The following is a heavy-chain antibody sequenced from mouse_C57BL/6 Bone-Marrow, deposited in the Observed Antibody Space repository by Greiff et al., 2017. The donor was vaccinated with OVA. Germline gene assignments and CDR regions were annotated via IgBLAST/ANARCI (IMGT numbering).Heavy chain of an antibody. CDR3: ARFDYVYFDV. CDR2: IDPSDSYT. V-gene: IGHV1-59*01. CDR1: GYTFTSYW. J-gene: IGHJ1*03. D-gene: IGHD2-4*01. Sequence: QVQLQQPGAELVRPGTSVKLSCKASGYTFTSYWMHWVKQRPGQGLEWIGVIDPSDSYTNYNQKFKGKATLTVDTSSSTAYMQLSSLTSEDSAVYYCARFDYVYFDVWGTGTTVTVSS.